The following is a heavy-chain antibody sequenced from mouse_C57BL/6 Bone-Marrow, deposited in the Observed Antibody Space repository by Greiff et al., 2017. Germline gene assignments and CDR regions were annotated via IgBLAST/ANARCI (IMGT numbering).Heavy chain of an antibody. CDR2: SRNKANDYTT. V-gene: IGHV7-1*01. CDR3: ARDAPPIYAMDY. J-gene: IGHJ4*01. CDR1: GFTFSDFY. Sequence: EVQGVESGGGLVQSGRSLRLSCATSGFTFSDFYMEWVRQAPGKGLEWIAASRNKANDYTTEYSASVKGRFIVSRDTSQSILYLPMNALRAEDTAIYYCARDAPPIYAMDYWGQGTSVTVSS.